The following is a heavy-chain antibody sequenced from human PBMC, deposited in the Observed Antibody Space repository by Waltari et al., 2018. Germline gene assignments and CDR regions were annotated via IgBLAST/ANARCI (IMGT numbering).Heavy chain of an antibody. CDR2: INRDGTA. D-gene: IGHD3-10*01. Sequence: QAQLHQWGAGLLTPSETLSLTCAVSGGSFSVYFWRWIRQSPGKGLEWIGEINRDGTANYNPSLKSRVGMSVDTIKSQISLSLSSVTAADAAVYYCARVGDYHGSGRFGLDVWGRGTRVTVSS. CDR1: GGSFSVYF. J-gene: IGHJ6*02. CDR3: ARVGDYHGSGRFGLDV. V-gene: IGHV4-34*01.